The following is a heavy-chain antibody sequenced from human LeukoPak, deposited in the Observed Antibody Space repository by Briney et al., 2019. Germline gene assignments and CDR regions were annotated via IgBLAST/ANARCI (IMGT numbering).Heavy chain of an antibody. CDR1: GYTFTGYY. Sequence: ASVKVSCKASGYTFTGYYMHWVRQAPGQGLEWMGWINPNSGGTNYAQKFQGRVTMTRDTSISTAYMELSRLRSNDTAVYYCARAENYDSSGSRDYWGQGTLVTVSS. CDR2: INPNSGGT. V-gene: IGHV1-2*02. D-gene: IGHD3-22*01. J-gene: IGHJ4*02. CDR3: ARAENYDSSGSRDY.